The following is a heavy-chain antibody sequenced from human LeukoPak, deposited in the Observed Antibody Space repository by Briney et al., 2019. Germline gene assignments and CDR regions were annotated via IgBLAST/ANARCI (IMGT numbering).Heavy chain of an antibody. V-gene: IGHV1-8*01. J-gene: IGHJ3*02. Sequence: ASVKVSCKASGYTFTSYDISWVRQATGQGLEWMGWMNPNSGNTGYAQKFQGRVTITSNNSISTAYMELSSLRSKDTAVYYCARGYRSRAYYYDTSGYLSVFDIWGQGTMVTVSS. CDR1: GYTFTSYD. CDR3: ARGYRSRAYYYDTSGYLSVFDI. D-gene: IGHD3-22*01. CDR2: MNPNSGNT.